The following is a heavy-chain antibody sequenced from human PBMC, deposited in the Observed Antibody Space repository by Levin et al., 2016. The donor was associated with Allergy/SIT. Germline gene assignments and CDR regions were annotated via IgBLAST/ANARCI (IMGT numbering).Heavy chain of an antibody. CDR2: INPNSGGT. D-gene: IGHD6-13*01. Sequence: WVRQAPGQGLEWMGWINPNSGGTNYAQKFQGRVTMTRDTSISTAYMELSRLRSDDTAVYYCARVSWYYYGMDVWGQGTTGHRLL. CDR3: ARVSWYYYGMDV. J-gene: IGHJ6*02. V-gene: IGHV1-2*02.